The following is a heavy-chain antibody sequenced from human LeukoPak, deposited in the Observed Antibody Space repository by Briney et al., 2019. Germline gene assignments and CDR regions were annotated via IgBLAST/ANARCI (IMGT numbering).Heavy chain of an antibody. CDR1: GFTVSSNY. CDR3: ARDTGRYFDWLRNHAEYFQH. V-gene: IGHV3-66*01. Sequence: GGSLRLSCAASGFTVSSNYMSWVRQAPGKGLEWVSVIYSGGSTYYADSVKGRFTISRDNSKNTLYLQMNSLRAEDTAVYYCARDTGRYFDWLRNHAEYFQHWGQGTLVTVSS. J-gene: IGHJ1*01. CDR2: IYSGGST. D-gene: IGHD3-9*01.